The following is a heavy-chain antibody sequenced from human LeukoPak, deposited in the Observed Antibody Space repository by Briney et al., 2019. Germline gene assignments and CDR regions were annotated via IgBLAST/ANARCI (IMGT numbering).Heavy chain of an antibody. CDR1: GYTFTSYV. CDR3: ARGLEFAPVPEHE. J-gene: IGHJ4*02. Sequence: ASVKVSCKASGYTFTSYVINWVRQATGQGLEWMGWMNPNSGNTGYAQKFQGRVTMTRNTSISTAYMELSSLRSEDTAVYYCARGLEFAPVPEHEGGPGTLVTVSS. V-gene: IGHV1-8*01. D-gene: IGHD2-2*01. CDR2: MNPNSGNT.